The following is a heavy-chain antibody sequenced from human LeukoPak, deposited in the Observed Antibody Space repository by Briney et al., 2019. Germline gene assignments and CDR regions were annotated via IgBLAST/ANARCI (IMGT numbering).Heavy chain of an antibody. J-gene: IGHJ4*02. V-gene: IGHV3-7*01. Sequence: GGSLRLSCAASGFTFSSYWMSWVRQAPGKGLEWVANIKQDRSEKYYVDSVKGRFTISRDNAKNSLYLQMNSLRAEDTAVYYCARDANLYYGSGSSEYYFDYRGQGTLVTVSS. CDR3: ARDANLYYGSGSSEYYFDY. CDR1: GFTFSSYW. CDR2: IKQDRSEK. D-gene: IGHD3-10*01.